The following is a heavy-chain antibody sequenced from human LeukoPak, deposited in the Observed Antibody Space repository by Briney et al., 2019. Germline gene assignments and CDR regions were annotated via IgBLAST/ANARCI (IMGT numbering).Heavy chain of an antibody. CDR3: ARNDYGAKPPGDY. Sequence: PSETLSLTCTVSGGSISSSSYYWGWIRQPPGKGLEWIGSIYYSGSTYYNPSLKSRVTISVDRSKNQFSLKLSSVTAADTAVYYCARNDYGAKPPGDYWGQGTLVTVSS. J-gene: IGHJ4*02. CDR2: IYYSGST. V-gene: IGHV4-39*07. CDR1: GGSISSSSYY. D-gene: IGHD4-17*01.